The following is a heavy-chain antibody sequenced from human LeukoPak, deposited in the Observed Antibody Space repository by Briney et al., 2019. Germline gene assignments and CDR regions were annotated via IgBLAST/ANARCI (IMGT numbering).Heavy chain of an antibody. Sequence: TSETLSLTCTVSGGSISSYYWSWIRQPPGKGLEWIGYIYYSGSTNYNPSLKSRVTISVDTSKNQFSLKLSSVTAADTAVYYCARETVAAAGTNNWFDPWGQGTLVTVSS. CDR3: ARETVAAAGTNNWFDP. CDR1: GGSISSYY. J-gene: IGHJ5*02. CDR2: IYYSGST. V-gene: IGHV4-59*01. D-gene: IGHD6-13*01.